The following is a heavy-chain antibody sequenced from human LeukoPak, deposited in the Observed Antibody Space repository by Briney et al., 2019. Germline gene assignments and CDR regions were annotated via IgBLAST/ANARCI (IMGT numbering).Heavy chain of an antibody. Sequence: SETLSLTCEVSGYSISSDKYWGWIRLSPGKGLEWIGTIYNTGSTFYNPSLKSRVSISVDTSKNQFSLRFTSATAADAAVYYCARSHSGWQGHNNWFDPWGQGTLVTVSS. CDR3: ARSHSGWQGHNNWFDP. D-gene: IGHD6-19*01. V-gene: IGHV4-38-2*01. J-gene: IGHJ5*02. CDR1: GYSISSDKY. CDR2: IYNTGST.